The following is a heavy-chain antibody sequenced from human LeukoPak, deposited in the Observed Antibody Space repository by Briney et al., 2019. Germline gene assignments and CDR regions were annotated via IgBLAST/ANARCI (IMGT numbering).Heavy chain of an antibody. CDR3: ARAGSGYTSPSDY. D-gene: IGHD6-13*01. V-gene: IGHV3-21*01. J-gene: IGHJ4*02. CDR2: ISSSSLYI. Sequence: GGSLRLSCAVSGFTLSSYSMKWVRQAPGKALEWVSSISSSSLYIYYGDSVKGRFTISRDNAKHSVYLQMNRLRAEDTAVYYCARAGSGYTSPSDYWGQGTLVTVSS. CDR1: GFTLSSYS.